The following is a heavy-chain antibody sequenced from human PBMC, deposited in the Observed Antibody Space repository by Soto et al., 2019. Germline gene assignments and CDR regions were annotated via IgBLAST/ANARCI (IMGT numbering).Heavy chain of an antibody. J-gene: IGHJ6*02. CDR3: ARLIVLAAAGTETYGMDV. CDR1: GCSISSSSYY. CDR2: IYYSGST. Sequence: PSETLSLTCTVSGCSISSSSYYWGWIRQPPGKGLEWIGSIYYSGSTYYNPSLKSRVTISVDTSKNQFSLKLSSVTAADTAVYYCARLIVLAAAGTETYGMDVWGQGTTVTVSS. D-gene: IGHD6-13*01. V-gene: IGHV4-39*01.